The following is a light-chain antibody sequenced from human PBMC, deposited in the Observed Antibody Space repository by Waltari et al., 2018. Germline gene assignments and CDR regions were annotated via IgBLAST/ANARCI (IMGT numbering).Light chain of an antibody. Sequence: AIRMTQSPSSLSASTGDRVTITCRASQGVSSYLAWYQQKPGKAPNLLIYAASTLQSGVPSRFSGSGSGTDFSLIISCLQSEDFATYYCQQYYSYPWTFGQGTRLEIK. J-gene: IGKJ5*01. CDR2: AAS. CDR1: QGVSSY. CDR3: QQYYSYPWT. V-gene: IGKV1-8*01.